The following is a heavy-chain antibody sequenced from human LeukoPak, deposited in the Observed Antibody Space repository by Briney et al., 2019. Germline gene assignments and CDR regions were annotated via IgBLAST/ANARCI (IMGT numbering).Heavy chain of an antibody. CDR1: GGSFSGYY. CDR2: INHSGST. J-gene: IGHJ4*02. Sequence: SETLSLTCAVYGGSFSGYYWSWIRQPPGKGLEWIGEINHSGSTNYNPSLKSRVTISVDTSKNQFSLKLSSVTAADTAVYYCARGREQWLDFDYWGQGTLVTVSS. CDR3: ARGREQWLDFDY. V-gene: IGHV4-34*01. D-gene: IGHD6-19*01.